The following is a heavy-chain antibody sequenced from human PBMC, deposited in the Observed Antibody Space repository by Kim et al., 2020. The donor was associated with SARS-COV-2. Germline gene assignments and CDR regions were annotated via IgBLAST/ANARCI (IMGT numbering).Heavy chain of an antibody. J-gene: IGHJ4*02. V-gene: IGHV3-33*03. CDR3: AKPRWGWLLTYWD. D-gene: IGHD3-22*01. Sequence: ADSAKGRFSISREKSKNKLYLQMNSLRAEDTAGYYCAKPRWGWLLTYWDWGQGTLVTVSS.